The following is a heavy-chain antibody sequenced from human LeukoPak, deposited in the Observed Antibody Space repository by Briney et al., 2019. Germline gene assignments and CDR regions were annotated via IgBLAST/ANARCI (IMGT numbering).Heavy chain of an antibody. V-gene: IGHV3-48*02. CDR2: ISSSSSTI. D-gene: IGHD1-26*01. CDR1: GIAFNNYD. J-gene: IGHJ1*01. Sequence: GGSLRLSCAASGIAFNNYDMNWVRQAPGKGLEWVSYISSSSSTIYYADSVKGRFTISRDNAKNSLYLQMNSLRDEDTAVYYCARVGGDLPEYFQHWGQGTLVTVSS. CDR3: ARVGGDLPEYFQH.